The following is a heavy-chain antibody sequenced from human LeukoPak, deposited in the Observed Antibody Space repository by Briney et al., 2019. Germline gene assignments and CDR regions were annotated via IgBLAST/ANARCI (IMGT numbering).Heavy chain of an antibody. CDR2: ISSSGRTI. CDR1: GFTFSSYE. V-gene: IGHV3-48*03. J-gene: IGHJ4*02. D-gene: IGHD6-19*01. Sequence: PGGSLRLSCAASGFTFSSYEMNWVRQAPGKGLEWVSYISSSGRTIYYADSVKGRSTISRDNAKDSLYLQMNSLRAEDTAVYYCASSTRRYSSGWWNRVYCGQGTLVTVSS. CDR3: ASSTRRYSSGWWNRVY.